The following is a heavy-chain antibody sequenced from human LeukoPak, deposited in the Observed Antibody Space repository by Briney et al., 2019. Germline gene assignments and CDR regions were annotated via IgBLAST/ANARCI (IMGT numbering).Heavy chain of an antibody. CDR2: IIPIFGTA. CDR3: ARDVRTTGTTWAPYY. D-gene: IGHD1-1*01. V-gene: IGHV1-69*13. CDR1: GGTFSSYA. J-gene: IGHJ4*02. Sequence: SVKVSCKASGGTFSSYAISWVRQAPGQGLQWMGGIIPIFGTANYAQKFQGRVTITADESTSTAYMELSSLRSEDTAVYYCARDVRTTGTTWAPYYWGQGTLVTVSS.